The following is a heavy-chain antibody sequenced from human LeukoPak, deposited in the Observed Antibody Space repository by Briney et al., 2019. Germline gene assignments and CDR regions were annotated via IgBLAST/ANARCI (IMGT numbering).Heavy chain of an antibody. J-gene: IGHJ4*02. D-gene: IGHD3-9*01. CDR2: ISTYNGNT. Sequence: SVKVSCTASGHTCTGYGMSVELQAPGQGLKWMGWISTYNGNTNYAQKLQGRVTMTTDTSTSTVYMELKSLRSDDTAVYYCARVPYDVLTGYSTYYFDYWGQGTLVTVSS. CDR3: ARVPYDVLTGYSTYYFDY. V-gene: IGHV1-18*04. CDR1: GHTCTGYG.